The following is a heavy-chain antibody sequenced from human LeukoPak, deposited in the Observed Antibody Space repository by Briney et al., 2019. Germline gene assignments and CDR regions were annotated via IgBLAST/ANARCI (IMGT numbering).Heavy chain of an antibody. J-gene: IGHJ6*03. Sequence: PSETLPLTCTVSGGSISSYYWSWIRQPPGKGLEWIGYIYTSGSTNYNPPLNSRVTISVDTSKNQFSLKLGSVTAADTAVYYCARLLRRSGYFYDYYYYMDVWGKGTTVTVSS. CDR3: ARLLRRSGYFYDYYYYMDV. V-gene: IGHV4-4*09. CDR2: IYTSGST. D-gene: IGHD3-22*01. CDR1: GGSISSYY.